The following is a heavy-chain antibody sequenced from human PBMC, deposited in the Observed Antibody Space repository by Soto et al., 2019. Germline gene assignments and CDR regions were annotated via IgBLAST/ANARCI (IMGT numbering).Heavy chain of an antibody. J-gene: IGHJ4*02. CDR2: IIPIFGTA. V-gene: IGHV1-69*06. CDR1: GGTFSSYA. CDR3: ARAPLESCSGGSCYGRFGY. D-gene: IGHD2-15*01. Sequence: SVKVSCKASGGTFSSYAISWVRQAPGQGLEWMGGIIPIFGTANYAQKFQGRVTITADKSTSTAYMELSSLRSEDTAVYYCARAPLESCSGGSCYGRFGYQGPRPLVTVSS.